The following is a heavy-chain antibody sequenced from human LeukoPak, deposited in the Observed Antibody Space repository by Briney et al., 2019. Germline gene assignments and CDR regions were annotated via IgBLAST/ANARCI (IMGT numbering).Heavy chain of an antibody. V-gene: IGHV1-2*02. CDR3: ARDLGYCSSTSCYPWFDP. CDR2: INPNSGGT. CDR1: GYTFTGYY. Sequence: ASVKASCKASGYTFTGYYMHWVRQAPGQGLEWMGWINPNSGGTNYAQKFQGRVTMTRDTSISTAYMELSRLRSDDTAVYYCARDLGYCSSTSCYPWFDPWGQGTLVTVSS. D-gene: IGHD2-2*01. J-gene: IGHJ5*02.